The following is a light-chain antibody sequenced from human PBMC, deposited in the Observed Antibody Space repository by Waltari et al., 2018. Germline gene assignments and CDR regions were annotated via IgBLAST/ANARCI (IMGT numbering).Light chain of an antibody. Sequence: QPALTKPASVSGSPGQSITISCTGTSRYVGSYNLVSWYQQHPGKAPKLMIYEGSKRPSGVSNRFSGSKSGNTASLTISGLQAEDEADYYCCSYAGSSTWVFGGGTKLTVL. J-gene: IGLJ3*02. CDR2: EGS. CDR3: CSYAGSSTWV. V-gene: IGLV2-23*01. CDR1: SRYVGSYNL.